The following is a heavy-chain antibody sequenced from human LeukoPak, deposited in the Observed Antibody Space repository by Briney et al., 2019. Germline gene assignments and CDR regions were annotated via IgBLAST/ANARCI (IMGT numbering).Heavy chain of an antibody. V-gene: IGHV3-33*06. D-gene: IGHD2-8*01. CDR3: AKDIVLMVYAIFYYYYMDV. J-gene: IGHJ6*03. CDR1: GFTFSSYG. Sequence: GRSLRLSCAASGFTFSSYGMHWVRQAPGKGLEWVAVICSDGSNKYYADSVRDRFTISRDNSKNTVYLQMNSLRAEDTAVYYCAKDIVLMVYAIFYYYYMDVWGKGTTVTVSS. CDR2: ICSDGSNK.